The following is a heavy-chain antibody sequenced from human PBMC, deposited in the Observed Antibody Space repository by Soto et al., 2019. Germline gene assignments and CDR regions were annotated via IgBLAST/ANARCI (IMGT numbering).Heavy chain of an antibody. D-gene: IGHD6-6*01. Sequence: GGSLRLSCAASGFSVSNNYMTWVRQAPGKGPEWVSVIYSGGSTFYADSVKGRFTISRDTSKNTLYLQMNSLRAEDTAVYYCAREGRSIAARPQAFDIWGQGTMVTVSS. J-gene: IGHJ3*02. CDR2: IYSGGST. V-gene: IGHV3-53*01. CDR3: AREGRSIAARPQAFDI. CDR1: GFSVSNNY.